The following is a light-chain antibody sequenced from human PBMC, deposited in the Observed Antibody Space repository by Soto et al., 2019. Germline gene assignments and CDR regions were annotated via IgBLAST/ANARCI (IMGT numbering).Light chain of an antibody. CDR3: QQGYSRPRT. J-gene: IGKJ1*01. CDR1: QSISTS. CDR2: TSS. Sequence: DIQITQSTSSLSVSVGDRVTITCRASQSISTSLNWYQQKPGKAPNLLIFTSSNLESGVPSRFSGSGSGTDFTLTISSLQPEDFATYFCQQGYSRPRTFGQGTKVDIK. V-gene: IGKV1-39*01.